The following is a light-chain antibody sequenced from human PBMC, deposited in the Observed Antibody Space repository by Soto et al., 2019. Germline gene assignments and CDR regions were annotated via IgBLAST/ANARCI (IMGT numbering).Light chain of an antibody. CDR1: QTVTSNY. J-gene: IGKJ5*01. V-gene: IGKV3D-20*02. Sequence: EIVLAQSPGTLSLSPGERATLSCGASQTVTSNYLAWYQQKPGQAPRLLIYDAYNRATGIPPRFSGSGSGTDFTLTISSLEPEDSAVYYCQQRHMWPITFGQGTRLEIK. CDR3: QQRHMWPIT. CDR2: DAY.